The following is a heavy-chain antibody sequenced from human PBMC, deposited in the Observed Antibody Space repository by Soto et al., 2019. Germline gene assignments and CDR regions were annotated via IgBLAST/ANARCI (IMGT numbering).Heavy chain of an antibody. D-gene: IGHD3-22*01. Sequence: GGSLRLSCAASGFTFSSYGMHWVRQAPGKGLEWVAVIWYDGSNKYYADSVKGRFTISRDNSKNTLYLQMNSLRAEDTAVYYCARDHDSSGYYYRSLDYWGQGTLVTVSS. CDR2: IWYDGSNK. CDR3: ARDHDSSGYYYRSLDY. V-gene: IGHV3-33*01. J-gene: IGHJ4*02. CDR1: GFTFSSYG.